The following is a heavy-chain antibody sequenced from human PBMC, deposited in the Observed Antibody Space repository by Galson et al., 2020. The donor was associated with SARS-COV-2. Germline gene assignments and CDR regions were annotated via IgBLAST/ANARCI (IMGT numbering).Heavy chain of an antibody. J-gene: IGHJ4*02. CDR3: ARDSGGCLGY. CDR2: ISYDGSNK. V-gene: IGHV3-30-3*01. Sequence: GESLKISCAASGFTFSSYAMHWVRQAPGKGLEWVAVISYDGSNKYYADSVKGRFTISRDNSKNTLYLQMNSLRAEDTAVYYCARDSGGCLGYWGQGTLVTVSS. CDR1: GFTFSSYA. D-gene: IGHD6-19*01.